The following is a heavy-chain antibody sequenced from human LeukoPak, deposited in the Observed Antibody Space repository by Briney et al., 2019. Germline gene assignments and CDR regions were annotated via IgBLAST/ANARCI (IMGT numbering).Heavy chain of an antibody. D-gene: IGHD3-10*01. CDR2: ISYDGSNI. Sequence: PGGSLRLSCAASGFTFSIYGMHWVRQAPGKGLEWVAVISYDGSNIYYADSVKGRFTISRDNPKNTLHLQMNSLRAEDTAVYYCAKRLYGSGGYYQFDYWGQGTLVTVSS. CDR3: AKRLYGSGGYYQFDY. J-gene: IGHJ4*02. CDR1: GFTFSIYG. V-gene: IGHV3-30*18.